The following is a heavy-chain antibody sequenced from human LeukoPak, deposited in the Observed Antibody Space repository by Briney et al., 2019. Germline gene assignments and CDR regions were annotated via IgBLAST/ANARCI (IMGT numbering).Heavy chain of an antibody. Sequence: PSETLSLTCTVSGVSISSHYLSWIRQPPGKGLEWVGYIYYSGSTNYNPSLKSRVTISVDTSKNQFSLKLSSVTAADTAVYYCATVGNYYDSSGYYSFDYWGQGTLVTVSS. CDR2: IYYSGST. V-gene: IGHV4-59*11. D-gene: IGHD3-22*01. CDR1: GVSISSHY. J-gene: IGHJ4*02. CDR3: ATVGNYYDSSGYYSFDY.